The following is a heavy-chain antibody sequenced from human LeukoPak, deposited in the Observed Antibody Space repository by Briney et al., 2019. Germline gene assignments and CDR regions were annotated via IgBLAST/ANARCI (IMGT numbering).Heavy chain of an antibody. CDR1: GFTFSSYA. V-gene: IGHV3-23*01. CDR2: ISGSGGST. CDR3: AKDEYSSGWYQVLRSRNYGMDV. J-gene: IGHJ6*02. D-gene: IGHD6-19*01. Sequence: GGSLRLSCAASGFTFSSYAMSWVRQAPGKGLEWVSAISGSGGSTYYADSVKGRFTISRDNSKNTLYLQMNSLRAEDTALYYCAKDEYSSGWYQVLRSRNYGMDVWGQGTTVTVSS.